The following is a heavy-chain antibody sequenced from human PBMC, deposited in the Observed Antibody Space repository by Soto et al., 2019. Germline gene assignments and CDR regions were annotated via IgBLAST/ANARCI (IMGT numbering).Heavy chain of an antibody. D-gene: IGHD3-10*01. J-gene: IGHJ1*01. V-gene: IGHV1-18*01. CDR3: AWPRPLSLQGRFAY. Sequence: ASVKVSCKASGYTFTSYSITWVRQAPGQGLEWMGRISGYNGDTNYAQKLQGRVTMTTDTSTSTAFMELRSLRSDDTAVYYCAWPRPLSLQGRFAYSAQGTFVTVSS. CDR1: GYTFTSYS. CDR2: ISGYNGDT.